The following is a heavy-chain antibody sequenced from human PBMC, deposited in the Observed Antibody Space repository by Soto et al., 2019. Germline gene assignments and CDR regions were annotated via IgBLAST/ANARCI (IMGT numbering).Heavy chain of an antibody. CDR3: ARGLPVDCSGGSCYPDATEYLQQ. Sequence: SLKVSCKASGYTFTSYDINWVRQATGQGLEWMGWMNPNSGNTGYAQKFQGRVTMTRNTSISTAYMELSSLRSEDTAVYYCARGLPVDCSGGSCYPDATEYLQQWGQGNLVTVYS. CDR1: GYTFTSYD. D-gene: IGHD2-15*01. J-gene: IGHJ1*01. CDR2: MNPNSGNT. V-gene: IGHV1-8*01.